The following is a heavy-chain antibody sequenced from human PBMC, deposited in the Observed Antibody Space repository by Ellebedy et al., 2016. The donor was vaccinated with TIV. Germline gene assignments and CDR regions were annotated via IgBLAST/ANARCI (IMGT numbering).Heavy chain of an antibody. V-gene: IGHV4-59*01. Sequence: SETLSLTCAVYGGSFSGYYWSWIRQPPGKGLEWIGYIYYSGSTNYNPSLKSRVTISVDTSKNQFSLKLSSVTAADTAVYYCARGILDGGNSVWFDPWGQGTLVTVSS. CDR2: IYYSGST. D-gene: IGHD4-23*01. J-gene: IGHJ5*02. CDR3: ARGILDGGNSVWFDP. CDR1: GGSFSGYY.